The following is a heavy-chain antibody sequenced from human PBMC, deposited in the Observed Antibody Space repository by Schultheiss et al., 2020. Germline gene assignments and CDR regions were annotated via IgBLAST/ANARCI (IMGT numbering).Heavy chain of an antibody. D-gene: IGHD3-3*01. CDR1: GGSFSGYY. J-gene: IGHJ4*02. CDR3: ARGWSFDY. CDR2: INHSGST. Sequence: SQTLSLTCAVYGGSFSGYYWSWIRQPPGKGLEWIGEINHSGSTNYNPSLKSRVTISVDTSKNQFSLKLSSVTAADTAVYYCARGWSFDYWGQGTLVTVSS. V-gene: IGHV4-34*01.